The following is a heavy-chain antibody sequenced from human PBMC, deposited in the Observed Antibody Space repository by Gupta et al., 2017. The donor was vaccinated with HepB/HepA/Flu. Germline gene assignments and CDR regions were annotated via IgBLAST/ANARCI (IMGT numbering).Heavy chain of an antibody. CDR2: SRNKATT. J-gene: IGHJ4*02. CDR1: GFTFSDHY. V-gene: IGHV3-72*01. CDR3: VNWQWGRCY. Sequence: DVQLVESGGGLVQPGGSLRLSCAASGFTFSDHYMDWVRQAPGKGLEWVGRSRNKATTEYAASMKGRFTISRDDSKNSLYLQMNSLRIEDTAVYYCVNWQWGRCYWGQGTLVTVSS. D-gene: IGHD6-19*01.